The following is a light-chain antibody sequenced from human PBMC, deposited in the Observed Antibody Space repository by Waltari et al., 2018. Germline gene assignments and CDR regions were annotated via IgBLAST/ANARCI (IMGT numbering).Light chain of an antibody. Sequence: DIQMTQSPSTLSASVGDRVTITCRASQSISSWLAWYQQKPGKALKLLIYKASSLESGVPSRFSGRGSGTEFTLTISSLQPDDCATYYCQQYNSYITFGQGTRLEI. V-gene: IGKV1-5*03. J-gene: IGKJ5*01. CDR3: QQYNSYIT. CDR1: QSISSW. CDR2: KAS.